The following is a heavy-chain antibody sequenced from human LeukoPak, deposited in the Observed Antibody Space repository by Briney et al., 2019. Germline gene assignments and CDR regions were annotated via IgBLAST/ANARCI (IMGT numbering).Heavy chain of an antibody. J-gene: IGHJ4*02. CDR1: GGSISSSSYY. Sequence: PSETLSLTCTVSGGSISSSSYYWGWIRQPPGKGLEWIGRIYTSGSTNYNPSLKSRVTMSVDTSKNQFSLKLSSVTAADTAVYYCARGTPSYFDYWGQGTLVTVSS. CDR2: IYTSGST. V-gene: IGHV4-61*05. CDR3: ARGTPSYFDY.